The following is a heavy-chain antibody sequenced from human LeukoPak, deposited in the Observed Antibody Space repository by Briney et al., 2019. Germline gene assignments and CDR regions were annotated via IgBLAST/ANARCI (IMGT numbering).Heavy chain of an antibody. V-gene: IGHV4-34*01. D-gene: IGHD3-10*01. CDR2: INYSGST. J-gene: IGHJ6*03. Sequence: SETLSLTCAVYGGSFSNYYWSWIRQPPGKGLEWIGEINYSGSTNYNPSLKSRVTISVDTSKNQFSLKLSSVTAADTAVYYCARDSLQFGRDMDVWGKGTTVTISS. CDR1: GGSFSNYY. CDR3: ARDSLQFGRDMDV.